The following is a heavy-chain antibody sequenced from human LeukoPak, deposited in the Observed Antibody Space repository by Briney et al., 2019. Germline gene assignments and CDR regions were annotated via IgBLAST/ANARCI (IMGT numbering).Heavy chain of an antibody. J-gene: IGHJ5*02. V-gene: IGHV1-69*13. Sequence: SVKVSCKASGGTFSSYAISWVRQAPVQGLEWMGGIIPIFGTANYAQKFQGRVTITADESTSTAYMELSSLRSEDTAVYYCARGGVAATRLATLNWFDPWGQGTLVTVSS. CDR1: GGTFSSYA. CDR3: ARGGVAATRLATLNWFDP. CDR2: IIPIFGTA. D-gene: IGHD2-15*01.